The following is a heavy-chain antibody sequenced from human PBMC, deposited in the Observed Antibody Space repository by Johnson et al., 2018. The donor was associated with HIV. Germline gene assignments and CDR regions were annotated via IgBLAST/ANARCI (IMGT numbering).Heavy chain of an antibody. J-gene: IGHJ3*02. V-gene: IGHV3-30*02. CDR2: TRYDGSNK. D-gene: IGHD2-2*02. CDR1: GLTFSGSG. CDR3: AKDGGAIYLDAFDI. Sequence: QVQLVESGGGLVQPGGSLRLSCAASGLTFSGSGMHWVRQAPGKGLEWVAFTRYDGSNKYYADSVKGRFTISRDNSKNTLYLQMNSLRAEDTAVYYCAKDGGAIYLDAFDIWGQGTMVTVSS.